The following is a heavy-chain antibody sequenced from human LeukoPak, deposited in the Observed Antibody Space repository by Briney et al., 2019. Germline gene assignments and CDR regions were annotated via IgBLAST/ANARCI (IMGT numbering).Heavy chain of an antibody. CDR3: AKSPVPDIAMVTLDY. CDR2: ISGSGGSP. CDR1: GFTFSSYA. J-gene: IGHJ4*02. Sequence: GGSLRLSCAASGFTFSSYAMSWVRQAPGRGLEWVSAISGSGGSPHSADSVKGRFTISRDNSKNTLYLQMNSLRAEGTAVYYCAKSPVPDIAMVTLDYWGQGTLVTVSS. D-gene: IGHD5-18*01. V-gene: IGHV3-23*01.